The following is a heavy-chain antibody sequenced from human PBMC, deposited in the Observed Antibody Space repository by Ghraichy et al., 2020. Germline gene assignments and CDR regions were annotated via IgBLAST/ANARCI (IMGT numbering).Heavy chain of an antibody. Sequence: SETLSLTCTVSGGSISSYYWRWIRQPPGKGLEWIGYIYYSGSTNYNPSLKSRVTISVDTSKNQFSLKLSSVTAADTAVYYCARDRGCVYGSGRIQRGICYFDLWGRGTLVTVSS. CDR2: IYYSGST. J-gene: IGHJ2*01. V-gene: IGHV4-59*01. D-gene: IGHD3-10*01. CDR3: ARDRGCVYGSGRIQRGICYFDL. CDR1: GGSISSYY.